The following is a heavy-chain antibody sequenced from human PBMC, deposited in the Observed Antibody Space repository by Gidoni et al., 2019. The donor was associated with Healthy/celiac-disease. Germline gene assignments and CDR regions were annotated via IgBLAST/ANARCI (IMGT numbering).Heavy chain of an antibody. V-gene: IGHV1-46*01. D-gene: IGHD1-7*01. Sequence: QVQLVQSGAEVKKPGASVKVSCKASGYTFTSYYMHWVRQAPGQGLEWMGIINPSGGSTSYAQKFQGRVTMTRDTSTSTVYMELSSLRSEDTAVYYCARAENLLLELLAGMDVWGQGTTVTVSS. CDR1: GYTFTSYY. J-gene: IGHJ6*02. CDR3: ARAENLLLELLAGMDV. CDR2: INPSGGST.